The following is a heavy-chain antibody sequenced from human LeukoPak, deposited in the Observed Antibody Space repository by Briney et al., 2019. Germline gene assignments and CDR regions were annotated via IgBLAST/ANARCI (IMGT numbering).Heavy chain of an antibody. CDR3: TRPSSSSWYFDY. D-gene: IGHD6-13*01. CDR2: IRSEPYGGTT. V-gene: IGHV3-49*03. Sequence: GGSLRLSCAASGFTFSSYAMSWFRQAPGKGLEWVGFIRSEPYGGTTEYAASVKGRFTISRDDSKSIAYLQMNTLNTEDTAVYYCTRPSSSSWYFDYWGQGTLVTVSS. CDR1: GFTFSSYA. J-gene: IGHJ4*02.